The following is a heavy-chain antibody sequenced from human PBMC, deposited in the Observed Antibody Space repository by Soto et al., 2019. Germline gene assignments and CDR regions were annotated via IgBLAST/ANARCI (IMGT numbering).Heavy chain of an antibody. J-gene: IGHJ6*02. CDR3: TTDQAPPSGYSSSWDYYYYYYGMDV. D-gene: IGHD6-13*01. CDR2: IRSKTDGGTT. Sequence: GGSLRLSCAASGFTFSNAWMSWVRQAPGKGLEWVGRIRSKTDGGTTDYAAPVKGRFTISRDDSKNTLYQQMNSLKTEDTAVYYCTTDQAPPSGYSSSWDYYYYYYGMDVWGQGTTVTVSS. CDR1: GFTFSNAW. V-gene: IGHV3-15*01.